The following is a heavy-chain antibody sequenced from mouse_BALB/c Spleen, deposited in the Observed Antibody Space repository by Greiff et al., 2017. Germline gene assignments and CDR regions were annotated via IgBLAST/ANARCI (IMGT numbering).Heavy chain of an antibody. J-gene: IGHJ4*01. CDR3: ARGQVRRGRGYAMDY. V-gene: IGHV2-9*02. D-gene: IGHD2-14*01. Sequence: VQLQQSGPGLVAPSQSLSITCTVSGFSLTSYGVHWVRQPPGKGLEWLGVIWAGGSTNYNSALMSRLSISKDNSKSQVFLKMNSLQTDDTAMYYCARGQVRRGRGYAMDYWGQGTSVTVSS. CDR2: IWAGGST. CDR1: GFSLTSYG.